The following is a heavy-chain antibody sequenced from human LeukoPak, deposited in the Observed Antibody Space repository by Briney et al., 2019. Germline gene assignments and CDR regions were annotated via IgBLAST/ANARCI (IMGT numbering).Heavy chain of an antibody. V-gene: IGHV3-30*04. CDR3: ARDPYPMTYCSNTSCYYYYYGMDV. CDR2: ISYDGSNK. D-gene: IGHD2-2*01. CDR1: GFTFSSYA. J-gene: IGHJ6*02. Sequence: GGSLRLSCAASGFTFSSYAMHWVRQAPGKGLEWVAVISYDGSNKYYADSVKGRFTISRDNSKNTLYLQMNSLRAEDTAVYYCARDPYPMTYCSNTSCYYYYYGMDVWGQGTTVTVSS.